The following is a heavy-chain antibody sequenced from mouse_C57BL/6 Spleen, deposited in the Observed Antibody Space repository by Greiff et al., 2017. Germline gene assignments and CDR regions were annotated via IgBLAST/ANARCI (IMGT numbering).Heavy chain of an antibody. J-gene: IGHJ4*01. CDR3: ARHGNWDDYAMDD. CDR2: ISSGGSYT. Sequence: VQLQQSGGDLVKPGGSLKLSCAASGFTFSSYGMSWVRQTPDKRLEWVATISSGGSYTYYPESVKGRFTISRDNAKNTLYMQMSSLKSEDTAMYYCARHGNWDDYAMDDWGQGTSVTVSS. V-gene: IGHV5-6*01. CDR1: GFTFSSYG. D-gene: IGHD4-1*01.